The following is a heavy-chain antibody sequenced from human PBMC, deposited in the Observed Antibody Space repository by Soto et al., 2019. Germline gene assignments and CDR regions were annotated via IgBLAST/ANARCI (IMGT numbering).Heavy chain of an antibody. J-gene: IGHJ5*02. D-gene: IGHD3-22*01. Sequence: SETLSLTCTVSGGSMISYYWSWIRQPPGRGLEWIGFIYYAGSTKYNPSLNSRVTISVDTSKNQFSLKVTSVTAADTALYYCARDYFDSSDYTTNWFDPWGQGALVTVSS. CDR3: ARDYFDSSDYTTNWFDP. V-gene: IGHV4-59*08. CDR2: IYYAGST. CDR1: GGSMISYY.